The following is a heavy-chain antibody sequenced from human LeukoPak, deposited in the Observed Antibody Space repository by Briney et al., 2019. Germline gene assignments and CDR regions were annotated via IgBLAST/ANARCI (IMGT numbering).Heavy chain of an antibody. CDR1: GYTFTSYD. V-gene: IGHV1-8*01. J-gene: IGHJ4*02. CDR3: ARDGIWRIVGATIDY. Sequence: ASVKVSCKASGYTFTSYDINWVRQATGQGLEWMGWMNPNSGNTGYAQKFQGRVTMTRDTSTSTVYMELSSLRSEDTAVYYCARDGIWRIVGATIDYWGQGTLVTVSS. CDR2: MNPNSGNT. D-gene: IGHD1-26*01.